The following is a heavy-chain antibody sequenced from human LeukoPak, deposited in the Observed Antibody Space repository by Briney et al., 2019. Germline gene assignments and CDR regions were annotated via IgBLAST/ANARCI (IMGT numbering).Heavy chain of an antibody. Sequence: PGGSLRLSCAVSGFTVSSNYMSWVRQAPGKGLEWVSVIYIGGSTYYADSVKGRFTISRDNSKNTLFLQMNSLRAEDTAVYYCARAVDSSGYYYAFYLDYWGQGTLVTVSS. CDR1: GFTVSSNY. V-gene: IGHV3-53*01. CDR3: ARAVDSSGYYYAFYLDY. J-gene: IGHJ4*02. D-gene: IGHD3-22*01. CDR2: IYIGGST.